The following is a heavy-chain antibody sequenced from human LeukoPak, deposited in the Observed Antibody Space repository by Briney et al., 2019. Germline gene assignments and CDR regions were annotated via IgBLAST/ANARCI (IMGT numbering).Heavy chain of an antibody. D-gene: IGHD3-10*01. Sequence: PGRSLRLSCAASGFTFDDYAMHWVRQAPGKGLEWVSGISWNSGSIGYADSVKGRFTISRDNAKNSLYLQMNSLRAEDTALYYCAKAYYYGSGSYYDYWGQGTLVTVSS. CDR1: GFTFDDYA. CDR3: AKAYYYGSGSYYDY. J-gene: IGHJ4*02. V-gene: IGHV3-9*01. CDR2: ISWNSGSI.